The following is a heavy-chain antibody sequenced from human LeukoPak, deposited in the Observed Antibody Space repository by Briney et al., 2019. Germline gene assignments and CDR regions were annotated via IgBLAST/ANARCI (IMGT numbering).Heavy chain of an antibody. J-gene: IGHJ4*02. CDR3: AKVHYGSGSYLSDY. Sequence: GGSLRLSCAASGFTFSSYAMSWVRQAPGKGLEWVSAISGSGGSTYYADSVKGRFTISRDNSKNTLYLQMNSLRAEDTAVYYCAKVHYGSGSYLSDYWGQGTLVTVSS. CDR2: ISGSGGST. V-gene: IGHV3-23*01. CDR1: GFTFSSYA. D-gene: IGHD3-10*01.